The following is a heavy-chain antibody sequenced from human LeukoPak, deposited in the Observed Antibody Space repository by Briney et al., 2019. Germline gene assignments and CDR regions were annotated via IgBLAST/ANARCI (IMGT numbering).Heavy chain of an antibody. D-gene: IGHD3-16*01. Sequence: GRSLRLSCAASGWSFSTYGMHWVRQAPGKGLEWVAMIWYYARGQHYADSVKGRFTISRDTSKNTLYIHMTSLRAEDTAVYFCARDSLYDDNAYYHYFDYWGQGTLVTVSS. V-gene: IGHV3-33*01. CDR1: GWSFSTYG. J-gene: IGHJ4*02. CDR3: ARDSLYDDNAYYHYFDY. CDR2: IWYYARGQ.